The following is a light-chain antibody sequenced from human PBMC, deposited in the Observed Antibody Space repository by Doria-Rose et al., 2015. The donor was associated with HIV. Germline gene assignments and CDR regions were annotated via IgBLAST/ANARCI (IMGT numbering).Light chain of an antibody. CDR1: QTVSTY. Sequence: MTQSPSSLSASIGDRVTITCRASQTVSTYLNWFQQEPGKAPKPLIYAASRLQSGVPSRFSGSGSGTDFTLTISGLQPGDFATYYCQQTYSSPPWTFGQGTKVEMK. CDR3: QQTYSSPPWT. V-gene: IGKV1-39*01. CDR2: AAS. J-gene: IGKJ1*01.